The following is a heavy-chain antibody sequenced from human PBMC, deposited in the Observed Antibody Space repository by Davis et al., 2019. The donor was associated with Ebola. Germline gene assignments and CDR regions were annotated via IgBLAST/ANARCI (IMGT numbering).Heavy chain of an antibody. V-gene: IGHV3-33*03. CDR2: IWYDGSNK. CDR3: TRNFDYDDYF. CDR1: GFTFSSYG. D-gene: IGHD4-17*01. Sequence: GGSLRLSCAASGFTFSSYGMHWVRQAPGKGLEWVAVIWYDGSNKYYADSVEGRFTLSRDNAKNTLYLQMNSLRAEDTAVYYCTRNFDYDDYFWGQGTLVTVSS. J-gene: IGHJ4*02.